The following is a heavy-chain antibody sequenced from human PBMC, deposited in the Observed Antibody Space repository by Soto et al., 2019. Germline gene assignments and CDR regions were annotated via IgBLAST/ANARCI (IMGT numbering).Heavy chain of an antibody. CDR1: GGTFSSYA. J-gene: IGHJ6*02. CDR2: IIPIFGTA. V-gene: IGHV1-69*13. Sequence: SVKVSCKASGGTFSSYAISWVRQAPGEGLEWMGGIIPIFGTANYAQKFQGRVTITADESTSTAYMELSSLRSEDTAVYYCARGGSSLTYYYYGMDAWGQGTTVTVS. D-gene: IGHD6-13*01. CDR3: ARGGSSLTYYYYGMDA.